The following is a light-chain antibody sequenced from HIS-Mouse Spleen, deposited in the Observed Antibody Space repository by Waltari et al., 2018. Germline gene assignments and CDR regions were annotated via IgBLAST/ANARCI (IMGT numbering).Light chain of an antibody. CDR1: SSDVGGYNY. CDR2: VVS. Sequence: QSALTQPASVSGSPGQSITISCTGTSSDVGGYNYVSCYQQHPGKAPELMIYVVSNRSSGVSNRFSGSKSGNTASLTISGLQAEDEADYYCSSYTSSSTYVFGTGTKVTVL. V-gene: IGLV2-14*03. J-gene: IGLJ1*01. CDR3: SSYTSSSTYV.